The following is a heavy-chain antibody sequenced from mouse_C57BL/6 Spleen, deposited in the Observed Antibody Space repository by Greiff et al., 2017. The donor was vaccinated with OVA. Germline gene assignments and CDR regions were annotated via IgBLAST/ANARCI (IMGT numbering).Heavy chain of an antibody. J-gene: IGHJ2*01. Sequence: VQLQQSGPELVKPGASVKIPCKASGYTFTDYNMDWVKQSHGKSLEWIGDINPNNGGTIYNQKFKGKATLTVDKSSSTAYMELRSLTSEDTAVYYCARKGDFYGSSYEGFDYWGQGTTLTVSS. V-gene: IGHV1-18*01. CDR2: INPNNGGT. CDR3: ARKGDFYGSSYEGFDY. D-gene: IGHD1-1*01. CDR1: GYTFTDYN.